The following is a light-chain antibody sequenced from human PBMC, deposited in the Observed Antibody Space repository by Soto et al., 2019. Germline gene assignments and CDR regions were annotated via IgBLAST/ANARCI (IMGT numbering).Light chain of an antibody. CDR2: DTS. CDR3: QQRYNWLT. Sequence: EIVLTQSPATLSVSPGERATLSCRASQSVTKYLAWYQQKPGQAPRLLIYDTSNRATGIPARFSGSGSGTDFTLTISSLESEDSGIYYCQQRYNWLTFGGGTKVDIK. J-gene: IGKJ4*01. V-gene: IGKV3-11*01. CDR1: QSVTKY.